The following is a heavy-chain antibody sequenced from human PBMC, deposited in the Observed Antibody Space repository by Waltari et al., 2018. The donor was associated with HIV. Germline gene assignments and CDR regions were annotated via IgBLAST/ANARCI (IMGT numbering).Heavy chain of an antibody. V-gene: IGHV3-7*01. Sequence: EVQLVEYGGGLVQPGGSLSLSCAASGFTVSTYWMSWVRQAPGKGLEWVANIKQDGSEKYYVDSVKGRFTISRDNAKNSLYLQMNSLRAEDTAVYYCARMIVVVVAATGAFESWGQGTMVTVSS. J-gene: IGHJ3*02. CDR2: IKQDGSEK. D-gene: IGHD2-15*01. CDR1: GFTVSTYW. CDR3: ARMIVVVVAATGAFES.